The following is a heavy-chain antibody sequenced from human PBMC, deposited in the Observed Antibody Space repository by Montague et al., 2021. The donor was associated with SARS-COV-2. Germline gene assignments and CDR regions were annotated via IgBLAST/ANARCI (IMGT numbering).Heavy chain of an antibody. CDR3: AHRRPLYYYDSSLSTFDY. J-gene: IGHJ4*02. D-gene: IGHD3-22*01. CDR1: GFSRSTSGLC. V-gene: IGHV2-5*08. CDR2: IYWDDDK. Sequence: PALVKPTQTLTLTCTFSGFSRSTSGLCVSWIRQPPGKALEWLALIYWDDDKRYSPSLKSRLTITKDTSKNQVVLTMTNMDPVDTATYYCAHRRPLYYYDSSLSTFDYWGQGTLVTVSS.